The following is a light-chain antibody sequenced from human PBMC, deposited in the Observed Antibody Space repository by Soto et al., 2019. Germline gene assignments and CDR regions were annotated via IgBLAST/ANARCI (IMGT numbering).Light chain of an antibody. CDR2: DAS. CDR1: QSVSSY. Sequence: EIVLTQSPATLSLSPGERATLSCRASQSVSSYLAWYQQKPGQAPRLLIYDASNRATGIPARFSGSGAGTDFTRTISSLVPEDFAVYYCQQHSNWPPWTFGQGTKVEIK. CDR3: QQHSNWPPWT. J-gene: IGKJ1*01. V-gene: IGKV3-11*01.